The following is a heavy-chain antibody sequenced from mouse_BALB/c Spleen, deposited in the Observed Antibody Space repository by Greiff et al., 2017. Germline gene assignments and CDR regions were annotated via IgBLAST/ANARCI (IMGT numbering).Heavy chain of an antibody. CDR3: ARDGETRNYDYDVGYFDY. Sequence: VQRVESGPGLVAPSQSLSITCSVSGFSLTSYGVHWVRPPPGKGLEWLGVIWAGGSTNYNSALMSRLSISKDNSKSQVFLKMNSLQTDDTAMYYCARDGETRNYDYDVGYFDYWGQGTTLTVSS. CDR2: IWAGGST. D-gene: IGHD2-4*01. V-gene: IGHV2-9*02. CDR1: GFSLTSYG. J-gene: IGHJ2*01.